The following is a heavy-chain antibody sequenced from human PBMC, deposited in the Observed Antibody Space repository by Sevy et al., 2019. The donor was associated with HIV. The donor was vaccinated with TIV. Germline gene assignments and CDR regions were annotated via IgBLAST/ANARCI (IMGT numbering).Heavy chain of an antibody. Sequence: GGSLRLSCAASGFTFSSYGMHWVRQAPGKGLEWVAVIWYDGSNKYYADSVKGRFTISRDNSKNTLYLQMNSLRAEDTAVYYCAREIKVVPAAPDRVDYYGMDVWGQRTTVTVSS. CDR1: GFTFSSYG. J-gene: IGHJ6*02. CDR3: AREIKVVPAAPDRVDYYGMDV. CDR2: IWYDGSNK. V-gene: IGHV3-33*01. D-gene: IGHD2-2*01.